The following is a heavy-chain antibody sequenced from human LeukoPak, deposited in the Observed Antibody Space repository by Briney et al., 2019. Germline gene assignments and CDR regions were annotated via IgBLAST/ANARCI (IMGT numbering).Heavy chain of an antibody. V-gene: IGHV3-7*03. D-gene: IGHD6-13*01. Sequence: HTGGSLRLSCTASGFSFSNYWMTWVRQAPGKGLERVADINGDGSHSYCVDSVKGRFTLSRDNAKNSLFLQMNSLRAEDTAAYYCVKNSGWYCLDYWGQGTLVTVSS. CDR1: GFSFSNYW. CDR2: INGDGSHS. CDR3: VKNSGWYCLDY. J-gene: IGHJ4*02.